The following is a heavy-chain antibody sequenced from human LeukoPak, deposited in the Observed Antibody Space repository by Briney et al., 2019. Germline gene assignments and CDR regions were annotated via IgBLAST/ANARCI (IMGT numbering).Heavy chain of an antibody. CDR3: ARGQTDIVVVPAAANWFDP. CDR2: ISSSSSYI. J-gene: IGHJ5*02. V-gene: IGHV3-21*01. D-gene: IGHD2-2*01. CDR1: GFTFDDYA. Sequence: GGSLRLSCAASGFTFDDYAMHWVRQAPGKGLEWVSSISSSSSYIYYADSVKGRFTISRDNAKNSLYLQMNSLRAEDTAVYYCARGQTDIVVVPAAANWFDPWGQGTLVTVSS.